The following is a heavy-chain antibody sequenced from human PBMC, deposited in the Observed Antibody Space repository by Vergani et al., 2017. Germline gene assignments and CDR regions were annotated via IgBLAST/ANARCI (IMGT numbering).Heavy chain of an antibody. V-gene: IGHV3-15*05. Sequence: EVQLVESGGGLVQPGGSLRLSCAASGFTFSSYEMNWVRQAPGKGLEWVGRIKSKTDGGTTDYAAPVKGRFTISRDDSKNTLYLQMNSLRTEDTALYYCAKGHDVDIVATHWGQGTLVTVSS. J-gene: IGHJ4*02. CDR1: GFTFSSYE. D-gene: IGHD5-12*01. CDR2: IKSKTDGGTT. CDR3: AKGHDVDIVATH.